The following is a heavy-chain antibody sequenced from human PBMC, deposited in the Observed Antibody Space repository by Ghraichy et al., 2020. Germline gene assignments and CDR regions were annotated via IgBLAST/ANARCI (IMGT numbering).Heavy chain of an antibody. CDR1: GGSISSSSYY. V-gene: IGHV4-39*01. Sequence: SETLSLTCTVSGGSISSSSYYWGWVRQPPGKGLEWIASIYYSGSTYYNPSLKSRVTISADTSKNQFSLKLRSVTAADTAVDYCAVIAASGNWGQGTLVTVSS. D-gene: IGHD6-13*01. CDR2: IYYSGST. J-gene: IGHJ4*02. CDR3: AVIAASGN.